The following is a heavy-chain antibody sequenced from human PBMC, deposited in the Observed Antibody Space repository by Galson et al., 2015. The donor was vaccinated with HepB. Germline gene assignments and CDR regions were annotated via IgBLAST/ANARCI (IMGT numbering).Heavy chain of an antibody. CDR3: ARHLAVAATYFDY. CDR1: GFTFVDYA. D-gene: IGHD6-19*01. J-gene: IGHJ4*02. Sequence: SLRLSCAGSGFTFVDYAMAWVRQAPGKGLEWVSFIRSKVHGGTTEYAASVRGRFTISRDDSKSIAYLQMNSLKTEDSAVYFCARHLAVAATYFDYWGQGTLVTVSS. CDR2: IRSKVHGGTT. V-gene: IGHV3-49*04.